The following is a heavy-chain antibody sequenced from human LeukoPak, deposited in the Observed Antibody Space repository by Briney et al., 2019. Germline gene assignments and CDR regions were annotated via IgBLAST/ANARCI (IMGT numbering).Heavy chain of an antibody. V-gene: IGHV1-2*02. Sequence: ASVKVSCKASGYTFTSYYIHWVRQAPGQGLEWMGWINPNSGGTNYAQKFQGRVTMTRDTSITTAYMELSRLRSDDTAVYYCARGPARGNWFDPWGQGTLVTVSS. CDR2: INPNSGGT. CDR1: GYTFTSYY. D-gene: IGHD3-10*01. J-gene: IGHJ5*02. CDR3: ARGPARGNWFDP.